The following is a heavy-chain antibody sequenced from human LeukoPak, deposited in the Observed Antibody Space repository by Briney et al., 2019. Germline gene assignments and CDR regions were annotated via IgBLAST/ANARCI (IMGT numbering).Heavy chain of an antibody. CDR2: IIPIFGTA. CDR3: ARDRISGWFDP. Sequence: SVKVSCKASGGTFSRYAISWVRQAPGQGLEWMGGIIPIFGTANYAQKFQGRVTMTRDMSTSTVYMELSSLRSEDTAVYYCARDRISGWFDPWGQGTLVTVSS. J-gene: IGHJ5*02. V-gene: IGHV1-69*05. CDR1: GGTFSRYA.